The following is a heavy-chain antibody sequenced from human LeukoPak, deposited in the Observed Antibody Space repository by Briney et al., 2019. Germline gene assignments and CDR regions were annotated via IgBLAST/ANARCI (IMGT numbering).Heavy chain of an antibody. CDR3: ARGPTMVRGSSEVY. J-gene: IGHJ4*02. Sequence: GGSLRLSCAASGFTFSSYSMNWVRQAPGKGLEWVSSISSSSSYIYYADSVKGRFTISRDNAKNSLYLQMNGLRAEDTAVYYCARGPTMVRGSSEVYWGQGTLVTVSS. CDR2: ISSSSSYI. D-gene: IGHD3-10*01. V-gene: IGHV3-21*01. CDR1: GFTFSSYS.